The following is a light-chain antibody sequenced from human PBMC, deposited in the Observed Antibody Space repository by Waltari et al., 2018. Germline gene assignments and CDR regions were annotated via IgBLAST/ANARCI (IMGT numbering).Light chain of an antibody. Sequence: QSVLTQPPSVSGTPGQRVTIPCTGSRTNIGAGYAVHWYQQLPGTAPKLLIYGNSNRPSGVPDRFSGSKSGTSASLAITGLQAEDEADYYCQSYDSSLSGSDVVFGGGTKLTVL. J-gene: IGLJ2*01. CDR1: RTNIGAGYA. V-gene: IGLV1-40*01. CDR2: GNS. CDR3: QSYDSSLSGSDVV.